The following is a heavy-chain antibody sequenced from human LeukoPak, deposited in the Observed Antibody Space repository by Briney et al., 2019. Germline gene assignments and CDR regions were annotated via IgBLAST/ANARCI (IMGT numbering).Heavy chain of an antibody. CDR1: GYTFTSYG. Sequence: ASVKVSCKASGYTFTSYGITWVRQAPGQGLEWMGWISAYNGNTNYAQKLQGRVTMTTDISTSTAYMELRGLSSDDTAVYYCARDHSNYETDYWGQGTLVTVSS. V-gene: IGHV1-18*01. CDR3: ARDHSNYETDY. J-gene: IGHJ4*02. CDR2: ISAYNGNT. D-gene: IGHD4-11*01.